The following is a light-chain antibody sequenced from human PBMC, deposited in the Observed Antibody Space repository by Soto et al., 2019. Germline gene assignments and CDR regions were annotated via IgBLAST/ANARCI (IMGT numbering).Light chain of an antibody. V-gene: IGKV1-5*01. CDR2: DAS. Sequence: DIQMTQSPSTLSASVGDGVSITCRASQYIGEYLAWYQQKPGSAPRLLIYDASQLDGGVSSRFSGSVSGTEFTLTITSLQPDDSGTYYCQQCQKYPWTFGQGTRVEIK. CDR3: QQCQKYPWT. CDR1: QYIGEY. J-gene: IGKJ1*01.